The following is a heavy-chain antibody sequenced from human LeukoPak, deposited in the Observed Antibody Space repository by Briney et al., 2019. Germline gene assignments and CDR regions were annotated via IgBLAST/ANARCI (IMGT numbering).Heavy chain of an antibody. D-gene: IGHD2-15*01. CDR3: ARALVGYCSGGSCFDY. Sequence: GASVKVSCKASGYTFTSYGISWVRQAPGQGLEWMGWISAYNGNTNYAQKLQGRVTMTTDTSTSTAYMELRSLRSDDTAVYYCARALVGYCSGGSCFDYWGQGTLVTVSS. CDR2: ISAYNGNT. V-gene: IGHV1-18*01. CDR1: GYTFTSYG. J-gene: IGHJ4*02.